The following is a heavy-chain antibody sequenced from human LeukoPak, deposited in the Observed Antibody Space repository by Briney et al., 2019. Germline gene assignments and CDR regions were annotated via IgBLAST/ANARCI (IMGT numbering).Heavy chain of an antibody. J-gene: IGHJ6*02. D-gene: IGHD6-6*01. CDR3: ARDPSSYYYGMDV. CDR1: GGSISSYY. V-gene: IGHV4-59*01. CDR2: IHYSGST. Sequence: PSETLPLTCTVSGGSISSYYWSWIRQPPGKGLEWIGYIHYSGSTNYSPSLKSRVTISVDTSKNQFSLKLSSVTAADTAVYFCARDPSSYYYGMDVWGQGTTVTVSS.